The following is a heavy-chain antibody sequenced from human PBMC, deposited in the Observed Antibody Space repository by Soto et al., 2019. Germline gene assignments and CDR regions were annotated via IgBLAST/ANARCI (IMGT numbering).Heavy chain of an antibody. D-gene: IGHD2-2*02. Sequence: PGGSLRLSCAASGFTFSSYAMSWVRQAPGKGLEWVSAISGSGGSTYYADSVKGRFTISRDNSKNTLYLQMNSLRAEDTAVYNWARDVVVPGGIGDYYYGMEVWGQGTTVTVSS. CDR3: ARDVVVPGGIGDYYYGMEV. V-gene: IGHV3-23*01. J-gene: IGHJ6*02. CDR1: GFTFSSYA. CDR2: ISGSGGST.